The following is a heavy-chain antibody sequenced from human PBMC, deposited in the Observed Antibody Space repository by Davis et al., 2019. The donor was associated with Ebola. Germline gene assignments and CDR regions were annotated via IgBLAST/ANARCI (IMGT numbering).Heavy chain of an antibody. CDR2: IYPSDSDT. CDR1: GYSFTSYW. Sequence: PGGSLRLSCKGSGYSFTSYWIGWVRQMPGKGLEWMGIIYPSDSDTKYSPSFQGPVTISADKSISTAYLQWSSLKASDTAMYYCARHRRAGRVLVPAAMRDYYYGMDVWGQGTTVTVSS. CDR3: ARHRRAGRVLVPAAMRDYYYGMDV. J-gene: IGHJ6*02. V-gene: IGHV5-51*01. D-gene: IGHD2-2*01.